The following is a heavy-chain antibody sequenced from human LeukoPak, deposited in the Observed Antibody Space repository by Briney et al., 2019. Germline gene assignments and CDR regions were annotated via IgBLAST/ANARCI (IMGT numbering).Heavy chain of an antibody. J-gene: IGHJ5*02. D-gene: IGHD3-3*01. Sequence: SETLSLTCTVSGGSISSGSYYWSWIRQPAGKGLEWIGRIYTSGSTNYNPSLKSRVTISVDTSKNQFSLKLSSVTAADTAVYYCARVFSYPLRAPFDPWGQGTLVTVSS. V-gene: IGHV4-61*02. CDR1: GGSISSGSYY. CDR3: ARVFSYPLRAPFDP. CDR2: IYTSGST.